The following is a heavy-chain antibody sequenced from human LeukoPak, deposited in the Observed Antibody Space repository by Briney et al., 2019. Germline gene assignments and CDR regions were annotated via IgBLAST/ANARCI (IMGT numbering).Heavy chain of an antibody. Sequence: PGGSLRLSCAASGFTFDDYAMHWVRQAPGKGLEWVSGISWNSGSIGYADSVKGRFTISRDNAGNSLHLQMNNLRVEDTALYYCATDSYYFDRSGYSGDYWGQGTLVSVSS. D-gene: IGHD3-22*01. CDR1: GFTFDDYA. CDR3: ATDSYYFDRSGYSGDY. CDR2: ISWNSGSI. J-gene: IGHJ4*02. V-gene: IGHV3-9*01.